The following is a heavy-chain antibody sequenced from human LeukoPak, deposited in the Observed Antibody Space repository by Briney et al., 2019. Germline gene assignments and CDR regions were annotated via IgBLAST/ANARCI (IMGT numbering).Heavy chain of an antibody. CDR2: IYYSGST. Sequence: SETLSLTCTVSGGSISSSSYYWGWIRQPPGKGLEWIGSIYYSGSTYYNPSLKSRVTISVDTSKNQFSLKLSSVTAADTAVYYCAKVGDYGDFRWGQGTLVTVSS. V-gene: IGHV4-39*01. D-gene: IGHD4-17*01. CDR3: AKVGDYGDFR. CDR1: GGSISSSSYY. J-gene: IGHJ4*02.